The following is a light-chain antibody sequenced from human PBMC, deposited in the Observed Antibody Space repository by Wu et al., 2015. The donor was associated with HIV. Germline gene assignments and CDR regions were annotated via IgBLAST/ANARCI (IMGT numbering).Light chain of an antibody. J-gene: IGKJ2*03. CDR2: GAS. CDR1: QSVSANY. Sequence: EIVMTQSPVTLSVSPGDRASLSCKASQSVSANYLAWYQQKPGQAPRLLIYGASNRATDIPDRFSGSGSGTDFILTISRLEPEDFAVYYCQQYGTSLGFSFGQGTKLEIK. CDR3: QQYGTSLGFS. V-gene: IGKV3-20*01.